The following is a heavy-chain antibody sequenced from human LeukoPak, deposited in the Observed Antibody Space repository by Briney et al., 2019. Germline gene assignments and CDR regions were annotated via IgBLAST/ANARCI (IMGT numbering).Heavy chain of an antibody. CDR2: IYYSGRT. V-gene: IGHV4-59*01. J-gene: IGHJ4*02. CDR1: GGSISSYY. CDR3: ARAKVGAYYGY. D-gene: IGHD1-26*01. Sequence: SETLSLTCTVFGGSISSYYWRWIRQPPGKGLEWIGYIYYSGRTNYNPSLKSRVTISVDTSKNQFSRKLSSVTAADTAVYYCARAKVGAYYGYWGQGTLVTVSS.